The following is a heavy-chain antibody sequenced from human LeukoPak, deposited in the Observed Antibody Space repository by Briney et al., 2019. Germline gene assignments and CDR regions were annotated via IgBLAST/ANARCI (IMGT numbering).Heavy chain of an antibody. D-gene: IGHD3-10*01. CDR3: ARLSFYGSGVI. J-gene: IGHJ4*02. CDR2: IYTSGST. Sequence: PSETLSLTCTVSGGSISSISYYWGWIRQPPGKGLEWIGRIYTSGSTNYNPSLKSRVTMSLDTSKSQFSLKLTSVTAADTAVYYCARLSFYGSGVIWGQGTLVTVSS. CDR1: GGSISSISYY. V-gene: IGHV4-61*05.